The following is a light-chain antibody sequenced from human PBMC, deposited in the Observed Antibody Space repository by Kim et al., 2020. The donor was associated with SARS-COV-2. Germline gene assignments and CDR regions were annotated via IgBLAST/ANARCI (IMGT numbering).Light chain of an antibody. CDR2: GAS. CDR3: QQSNNWPRT. Sequence: VPAGRSATLSWRASRGIGSNLAWYQQKSGQAPRLLIYGASTRATGVPARFSGSGSGTEFTLTISSLQSEDFAVYYCQQSNNWPRTFGQGTKVDIK. CDR1: RGIGSN. V-gene: IGKV3-15*01. J-gene: IGKJ1*01.